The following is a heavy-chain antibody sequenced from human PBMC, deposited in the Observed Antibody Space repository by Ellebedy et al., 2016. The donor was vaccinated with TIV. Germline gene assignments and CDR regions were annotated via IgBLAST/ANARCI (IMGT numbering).Heavy chain of an antibody. J-gene: IGHJ4*01. CDR1: GGSFSDYY. CDR2: INHSGIL. D-gene: IGHD3-9*01. CDR3: AASPLNPLNPPL. V-gene: IGHV4-34*01. Sequence: MPSETLSLTCAVYGGSFSDYYWNWIRQSPGNGLEWIGEINHSGILNYNPSLASRVTVAVDTSKNPISLRLSSVTAADTAVYYCAASPLNPLNPPLWGHGTLVTVSP.